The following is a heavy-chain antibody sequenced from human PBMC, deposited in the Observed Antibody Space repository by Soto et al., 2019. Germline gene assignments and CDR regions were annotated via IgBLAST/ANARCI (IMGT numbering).Heavy chain of an antibody. CDR1: GGSISRGGDY. Sequence: QVQLQESGPGLVKPSETLSLTCTVSGGSISRGGDYWNWIRQHPEKGLEWIGYIYYSGTTHYNPSLKSRVTISSDTSKNQFSLRLSSVTAADTAVYYCARGPGLGGLYWGQGALVTVSS. D-gene: IGHD3-16*01. V-gene: IGHV4-31*03. J-gene: IGHJ4*02. CDR2: IYYSGTT. CDR3: ARGPGLGGLY.